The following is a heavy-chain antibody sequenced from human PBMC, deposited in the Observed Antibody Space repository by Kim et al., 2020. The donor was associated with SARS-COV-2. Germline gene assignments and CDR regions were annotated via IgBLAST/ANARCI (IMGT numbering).Heavy chain of an antibody. Sequence: ASVKVSCKASGYTFTSYAMHWVRQAPGQRLEWMGWINAGNGNTKYSQKFQGRVTITRDTSASTAYMELSSLRSEDTAVYYCARDRPGATWNFDYWGQGTLVTVSS. CDR2: INAGNGNT. V-gene: IGHV1-3*01. CDR1: GYTFTSYA. D-gene: IGHD1-26*01. J-gene: IGHJ4*02. CDR3: ARDRPGATWNFDY.